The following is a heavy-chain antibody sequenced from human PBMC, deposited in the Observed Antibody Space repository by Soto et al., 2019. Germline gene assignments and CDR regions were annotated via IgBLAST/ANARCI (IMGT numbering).Heavy chain of an antibody. CDR2: ISSSGSTI. V-gene: IGHV3-48*03. CDR1: GFTFSSYE. Sequence: EVQLVEAGGVLVQPGGSLRLSCAASGFTFSSYEMNWVRQAPGKWLEWVSYISSSGSTIYYADSVKGRFNISRDNDKNSLYLQMNSLRAEDTAVYYCARDGDSGRYFYFQHWCQGTLVTVSS. D-gene: IGHD1-26*01. CDR3: ARDGDSGRYFYFQH. J-gene: IGHJ1*01.